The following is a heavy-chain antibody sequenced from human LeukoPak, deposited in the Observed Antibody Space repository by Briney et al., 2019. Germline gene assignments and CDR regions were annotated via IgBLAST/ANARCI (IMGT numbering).Heavy chain of an antibody. CDR3: ARDFATNDYGGTPEGGFDY. D-gene: IGHD4-23*01. CDR2: IYHSGST. CDR1: GYSISSGYY. J-gene: IGHJ4*02. Sequence: SETLSLTCTVSGYSISSGYYWGWIRQPPGKGLEWIGSIYHSGSTYYNPSLKSRVTISVDTSKNQFSLKLSSVTAADTAVYYCARDFATNDYGGTPEGGFDYWGQGTLVTVSS. V-gene: IGHV4-38-2*02.